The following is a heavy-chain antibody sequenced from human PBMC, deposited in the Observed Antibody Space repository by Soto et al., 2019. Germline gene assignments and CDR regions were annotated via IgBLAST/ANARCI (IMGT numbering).Heavy chain of an antibody. D-gene: IGHD3-16*01. J-gene: IGHJ4*02. CDR1: GYSISTGFN. CDR3: ARDWGKGFYHFDA. V-gene: IGHV4-38-2*02. Sequence: QVQLQESGPGLVKPSETLSLTCAVSGYSISTGFNWGWIRQPPGKGLEWIGSIYHSGSTYYNLSHKSRVTIAADKSKNQISLKRISVSAADTALYYCARDWGKGFYHFDAWGQGTLVTVSS. CDR2: IYHSGST.